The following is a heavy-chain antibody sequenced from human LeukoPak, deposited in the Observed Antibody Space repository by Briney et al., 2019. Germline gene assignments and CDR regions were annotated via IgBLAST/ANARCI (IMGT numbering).Heavy chain of an antibody. CDR3: AASIAYRSSWFADY. CDR2: ISSSSGYI. D-gene: IGHD6-13*01. Sequence: GGSLTLSCAASGFTFSYYSMNWVRQAPGKGLHWVASISSSSGYIYYADSVKGQFTISRDSAKNSLYLQMNSLRAEDRRLYYCAASIAYRSSWFADYWGQGTLVTVSS. CDR1: GFTFSYYS. V-gene: IGHV3-21*01. J-gene: IGHJ4*02.